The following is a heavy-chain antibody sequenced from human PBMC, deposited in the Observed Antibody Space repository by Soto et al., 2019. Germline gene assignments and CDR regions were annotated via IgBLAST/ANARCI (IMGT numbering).Heavy chain of an antibody. V-gene: IGHV4-38-2*02. J-gene: IGHJ3*02. D-gene: IGHD3-22*01. CDR2: IYHSGST. Sequence: SETLSLTCAVSGYSISSGYYWGWIRQPPGKGLEWIGSIYHSGSTYYNPSLKSRVTISVDTSKNQFSLKLSSVTAADTAVYYCARDLEYYYDSSGYTNAFDIWGQGTMVT. CDR1: GYSISSGYY. CDR3: ARDLEYYYDSSGYTNAFDI.